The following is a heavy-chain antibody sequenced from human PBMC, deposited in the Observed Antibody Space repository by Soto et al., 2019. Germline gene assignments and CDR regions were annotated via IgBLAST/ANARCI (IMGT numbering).Heavy chain of an antibody. CDR1: GYTLSNHW. D-gene: IGHD3-3*01. Sequence: GAPVEVSRKAAGYTLSNHWISRVGQAPGQGLEWMGWISAYNGDTNYAQKLQGRVTMTTDTSTNTAYMELRSLRSDDTAVYYCARVGCDFCPNDYWGQGTLVTVSS. CDR2: ISAYNGDT. CDR3: ARVGCDFCPNDY. V-gene: IGHV1-18*01. J-gene: IGHJ4*02.